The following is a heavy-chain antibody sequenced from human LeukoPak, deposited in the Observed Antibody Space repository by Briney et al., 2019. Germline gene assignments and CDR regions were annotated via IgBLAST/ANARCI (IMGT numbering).Heavy chain of an antibody. D-gene: IGHD3-22*01. Sequence: SGTLSLTCAVSGDSISSDIWWNWVRQPPGKGLEWIGEIHHSGGINYNPSLKSRVTISADTSKNQFSLKLSSVTAADTAVYYCARGSSGYYYGWGQGTLVTVSS. J-gene: IGHJ4*02. CDR3: ARGSSGYYYG. CDR2: IHHSGGI. CDR1: GDSISSDIW. V-gene: IGHV4-4*02.